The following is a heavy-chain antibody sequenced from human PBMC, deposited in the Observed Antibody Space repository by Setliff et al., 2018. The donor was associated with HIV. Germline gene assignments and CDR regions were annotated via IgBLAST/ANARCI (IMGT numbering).Heavy chain of an antibody. CDR1: GYTFTNYY. Sequence: ASVKVSCKASGYTFTNYYMHWVRQAPGQGLEWMGWITDYNDDANYAQNLQGRVTMTTDKSTSTAYMELRSLRSDDTAVYYCARGQYGDELFDYWGQGTLVTVSS. V-gene: IGHV1-18*04. CDR3: ARGQYGDELFDY. J-gene: IGHJ4*02. D-gene: IGHD4-17*01. CDR2: ITDYNDDA.